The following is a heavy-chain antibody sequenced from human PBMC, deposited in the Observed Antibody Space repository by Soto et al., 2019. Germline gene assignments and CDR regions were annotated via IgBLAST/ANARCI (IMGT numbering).Heavy chain of an antibody. V-gene: IGHV4-39*01. D-gene: IGHD4-17*01. CDR1: GGSISSSTYY. CDR3: ARHGVDYGDYASYYYYGMDV. Sequence: QVQLQESGPGLVKPSETLSLTCTVSGGSISSSTYYWGWIRQPPGKGLEWIGFIYYSGSAYYNPSLKSRVTIPIDTSKNQFSLKLTSVTAADTAVFYCARHGVDYGDYASYYYYGMDVWGRGTTVTVSS. J-gene: IGHJ6*02. CDR2: IYYSGSA.